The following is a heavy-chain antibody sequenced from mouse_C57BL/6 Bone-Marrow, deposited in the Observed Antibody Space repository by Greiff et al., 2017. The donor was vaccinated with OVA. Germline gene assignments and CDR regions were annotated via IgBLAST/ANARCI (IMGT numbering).Heavy chain of an antibody. V-gene: IGHV2-5*01. Sequence: VKLMESGPGLVQPSQSLSITCTVSGFSLTSYGVHWVRQSPGKGLEWLGVIWRGGSTDYNAAFMSRLSITKDNSKSQVFFKMNSLQADDTAIYYCATYYDYDGDYAMDYWGQGTSVTVSS. J-gene: IGHJ4*01. CDR3: ATYYDYDGDYAMDY. CDR2: IWRGGST. D-gene: IGHD2-4*01. CDR1: GFSLTSYG.